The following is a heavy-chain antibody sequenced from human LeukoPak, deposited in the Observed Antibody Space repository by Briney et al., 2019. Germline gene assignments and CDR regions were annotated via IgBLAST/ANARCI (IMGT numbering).Heavy chain of an antibody. CDR1: GFTFSIYD. CDR2: IGTAGGT. J-gene: IGHJ4*02. D-gene: IGHD2-15*01. CDR3: AREDPRGSGFDY. V-gene: IGHV3-13*04. Sequence: PGGSLRLSCAASGFTFSIYDIHWVRQAIGKGLEWVSTIGTAGGTSYPDSVKGRFTTSRENAKNSVYLQMNSLIAGDTAVYYCAREDPRGSGFDYWGQGTLVTVSS.